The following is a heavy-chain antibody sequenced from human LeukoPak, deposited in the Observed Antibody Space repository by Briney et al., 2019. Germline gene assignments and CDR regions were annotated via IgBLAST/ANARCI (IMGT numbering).Heavy chain of an antibody. J-gene: IGHJ4*02. Sequence: SETLSLTCTVSGGSISSGYYWGWIRQPPGKGLEWIGSIYHSGSTYYNPSLKSRVTISVDTSKNQFSLKLSSVTAADTAVYYCARLLRAGTRDYWGQGTLVTVSS. V-gene: IGHV4-38-2*02. CDR2: IYHSGST. CDR1: GGSISSGYY. D-gene: IGHD1-1*01. CDR3: ARLLRAGTRDY.